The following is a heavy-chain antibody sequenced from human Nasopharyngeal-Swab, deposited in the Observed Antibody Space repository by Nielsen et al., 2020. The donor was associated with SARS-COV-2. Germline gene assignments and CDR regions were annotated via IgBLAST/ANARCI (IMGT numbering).Heavy chain of an antibody. Sequence: SETLSLTCTVSGGSITSSNYFWGWIRQPPGKGLEWIGSIYYSGSTNYNPSLKSRVTISVDTSKNQFSLKLSSVTAADTAVYYCARAGDAYDFWSGYPDYYGMDVWGQGTTATVSS. CDR1: GGSITSSNYF. CDR2: IYYSGST. V-gene: IGHV4-39*07. CDR3: ARAGDAYDFWSGYPDYYGMDV. J-gene: IGHJ6*02. D-gene: IGHD3-3*01.